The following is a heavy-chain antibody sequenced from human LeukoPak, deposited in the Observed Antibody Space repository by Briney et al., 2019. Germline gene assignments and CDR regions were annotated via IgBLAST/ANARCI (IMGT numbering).Heavy chain of an antibody. Sequence: PSETLSLTCTVSGVSISSGSYYWGWIRQPPGKGLEYIGSFHYNGSTYHNPSLKSRVTISVDTSKNQFSLKLSSVTAADTAVYYCASPFFDFWGQGTLVTVSS. CDR3: ASPFFDF. V-gene: IGHV4-39*01. CDR2: FHYNGST. CDR1: GVSISSGSYY. J-gene: IGHJ4*02.